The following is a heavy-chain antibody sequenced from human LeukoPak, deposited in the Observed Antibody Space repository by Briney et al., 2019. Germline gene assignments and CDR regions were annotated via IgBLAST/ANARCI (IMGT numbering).Heavy chain of an antibody. CDR2: ISANNGNT. V-gene: IGHV1-18*01. J-gene: IGHJ4*02. CDR1: GYTFTNFG. D-gene: IGHD2-2*01. CDR3: ARSPHEGGIVPAAKDC. Sequence: ASVKVSCKASGYTFTNFGISWVRQAPGQGLEWMGWISANNGNTNYAQKLQGRVTITTDTSTSTAYMELRSLRSDDTAVYYCARSPHEGGIVPAAKDCWGQGTLVTVSS.